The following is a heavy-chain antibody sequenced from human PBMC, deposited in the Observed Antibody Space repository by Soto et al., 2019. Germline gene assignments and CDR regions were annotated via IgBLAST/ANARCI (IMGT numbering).Heavy chain of an antibody. J-gene: IGHJ6*02. V-gene: IGHV4-59*13. CDR1: GGSISSYY. Sequence: SETLSLTCTVSGGSISSYYWSWIRQPPGKGLEWIGYIYYSGSTNYNPSLKSRVTISVDTSKNQFSLKLSSVTAADTAVYYCARIKSGLLYYYYGMDVWGQGTTVTVSS. D-gene: IGHD3-22*01. CDR3: ARIKSGLLYYYYGMDV. CDR2: IYYSGST.